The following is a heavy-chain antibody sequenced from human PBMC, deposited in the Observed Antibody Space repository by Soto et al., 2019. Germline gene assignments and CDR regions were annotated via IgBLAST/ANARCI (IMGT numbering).Heavy chain of an antibody. Sequence: QVQLVQSGAEVKEPGASVKVSCKASGYTFTHYAIHWVRQAPAQRLEWMGWINAGHGHTTYSQKAHSRITITRDTSASTAYMELSTLTSEDTTVYYCARSPYSGTDDGYFDFYRQGGLVTVSS. CDR3: ARSPYSGTDDGYFDF. D-gene: IGHD1-26*01. V-gene: IGHV1-3*01. CDR1: GYTFTHYA. J-gene: IGHJ4*02. CDR2: INAGHGHT.